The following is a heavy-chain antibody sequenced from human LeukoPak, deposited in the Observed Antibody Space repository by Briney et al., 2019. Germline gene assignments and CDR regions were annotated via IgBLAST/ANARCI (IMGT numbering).Heavy chain of an antibody. CDR1: GFTFSTYT. D-gene: IGHD3-10*01. V-gene: IGHV3-23*01. CDR2: IGISGGGI. CDR3: AMDPNRGTDY. Sequence: GGSVRLSCIASGFTFSTYTMYWVRQAPGKGLEWVSIIGISGGGIHYADSVKGRFTISRDDSKNTLYLQMNSLRVDDTAVYYCAMDPNRGTDYWGQGVLVTVSS. J-gene: IGHJ4*02.